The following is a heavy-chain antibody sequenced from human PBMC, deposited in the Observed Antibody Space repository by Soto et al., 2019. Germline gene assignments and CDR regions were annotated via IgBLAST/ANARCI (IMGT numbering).Heavy chain of an antibody. CDR3: ARDQTAAAGTDY. Sequence: PTETLSLTCTVSGGSLTSYCWSWIRQPPGKGLEWIGYIYYSGSTYYNPSLKSRVTISVDTSKNQFSLKLSSVTAADTAVYYCARDQTAAAGTDYWGQGTLVTVSS. J-gene: IGHJ4*02. CDR2: IYYSGST. V-gene: IGHV4-30-4*01. D-gene: IGHD6-13*01. CDR1: GGSLTSYC.